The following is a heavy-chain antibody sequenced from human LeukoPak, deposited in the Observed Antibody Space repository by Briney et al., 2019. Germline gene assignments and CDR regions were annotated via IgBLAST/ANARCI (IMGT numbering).Heavy chain of an antibody. Sequence: ASVKVSCKASGYTFTGYYMHWVGQAPGQGVEWMGGINTNSGDTNYAQRFQGRVTMTMDTSISTAHMELSRLRSDDTAVYYCARANPLYCSSTTCLFVYWGQGSLVTVSS. CDR2: INTNSGDT. D-gene: IGHD2-2*01. CDR1: GYTFTGYY. CDR3: ARANPLYCSSTTCLFVY. V-gene: IGHV1-2*02. J-gene: IGHJ4*02.